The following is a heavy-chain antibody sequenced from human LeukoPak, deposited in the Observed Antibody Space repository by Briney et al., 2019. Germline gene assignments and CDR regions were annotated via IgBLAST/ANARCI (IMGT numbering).Heavy chain of an antibody. J-gene: IGHJ4*02. CDR2: ISDSGSLI. Sequence: GGSLRLSCVASGFTFSRQSMNWVRQAPGKGLEWVSFISDSGSLIYYADSVGGRFTISRDNARNSLFLQMNGLRVEDTAVYYCASQYSYDNSGYYPYDYWGQGTLVTVSS. CDR1: GFTFSRQS. V-gene: IGHV3-48*01. CDR3: ASQYSYDNSGYYPYDY. D-gene: IGHD3-22*01.